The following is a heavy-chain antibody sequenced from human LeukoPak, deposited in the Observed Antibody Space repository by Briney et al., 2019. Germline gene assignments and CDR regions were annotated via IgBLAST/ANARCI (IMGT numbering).Heavy chain of an antibody. J-gene: IGHJ3*02. CDR2: IWYDGSNK. D-gene: IGHD2-21*01. V-gene: IGHV3-33*01. CDR1: GFTFSSYG. Sequence: GGSLRLSCAASGFTFSSYGMHWVRQAPGKGLEWVAVIWYDGSNKYYADSVKGRFTISRDNSKNTLYLQMNSLRAEDTAVYYCARDGVLFGAWRTDAFDIWGQGTMVTVSS. CDR3: ARDGVLFGAWRTDAFDI.